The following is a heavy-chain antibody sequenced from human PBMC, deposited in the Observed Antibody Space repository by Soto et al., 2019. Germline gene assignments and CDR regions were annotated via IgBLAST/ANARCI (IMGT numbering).Heavy chain of an antibody. V-gene: IGHV1-18*01. J-gene: IGHJ4*02. CDR3: ARDDKHVLLWFGESHGYYFVY. Sequence: ASVKVSCKASGYTFTSYCISWVRRAPGQGLEWMGWISAYNGNTNYAQKLQGRVTMTTDTSTSTAYMELRSLRSDATAVYYCARDDKHVLLWFGESHGYYFVYWGQGPLVT. CDR1: GYTFTSYC. D-gene: IGHD3-10*01. CDR2: ISAYNGNT.